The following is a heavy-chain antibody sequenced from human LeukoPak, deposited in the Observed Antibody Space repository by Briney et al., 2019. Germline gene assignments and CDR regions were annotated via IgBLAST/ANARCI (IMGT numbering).Heavy chain of an antibody. CDR2: IYSSGSP. CDR1: GGSVSSRTYY. J-gene: IGHJ4*02. D-gene: IGHD3-22*01. V-gene: IGHV4-61*01. Sequence: KTSETLCLTCTVSGGSVSSRTYYWSWIRQPPGKGLEWIGYIYSSGSPNYNPSLKSRVTISVDPSKNQYSLKLPSVAAADTAVYYCARAPYYYDNSGYFRFDYWAQGTLVTVSS. CDR3: ARAPYYYDNSGYFRFDY.